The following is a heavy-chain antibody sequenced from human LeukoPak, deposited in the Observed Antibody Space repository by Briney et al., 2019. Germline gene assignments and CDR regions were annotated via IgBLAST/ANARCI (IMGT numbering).Heavy chain of an antibody. D-gene: IGHD3/OR15-3a*01. CDR2: ISSSSGYK. V-gene: IGHV3-11*06. CDR3: ARQGLYDSSDFWTFQH. Sequence: PGGSLRLSCAASGFIFSDYYMSWIRQTPEKGLEWLSYISSSSGYKNYADSLKGRFTISRGNAKNSVYLQMNSLSAEDTAVYYCARQGLYDSSDFWTFQHWGQGTPVTVSS. CDR1: GFIFSDYY. J-gene: IGHJ1*01.